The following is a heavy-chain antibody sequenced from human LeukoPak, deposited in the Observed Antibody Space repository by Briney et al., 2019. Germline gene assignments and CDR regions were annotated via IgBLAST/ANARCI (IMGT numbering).Heavy chain of an antibody. Sequence: SETLSLTCTVSGVSISTIGYYWGWIRQPPGKGLEWIGSIYYSGSTYYNPSLKSRVTISIDTSNNQFSLTLSSVTAADTAVYYCASYCSGGSCYSVIDYWGQGTLVTVSS. CDR3: ASYCSGGSCYSVIDY. D-gene: IGHD2-15*01. CDR1: GVSISTIGYY. CDR2: IYYSGST. J-gene: IGHJ4*02. V-gene: IGHV4-39*07.